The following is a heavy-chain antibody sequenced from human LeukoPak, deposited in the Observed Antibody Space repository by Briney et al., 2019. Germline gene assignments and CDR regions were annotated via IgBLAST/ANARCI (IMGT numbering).Heavy chain of an antibody. J-gene: IGHJ4*02. Sequence: PGGSLRLSCAASRFTFDDYAMHWVRQAPGKGLEWVSLISWDGGRTYYADSVKGRFTISRDNSKNSLYLQMNSLRAEDTALYYCAKDKFDGSGSYYFDYWGQGTLVTVSS. CDR1: RFTFDDYA. V-gene: IGHV3-43D*03. CDR3: AKDKFDGSGSYYFDY. CDR2: ISWDGGRT. D-gene: IGHD3-10*01.